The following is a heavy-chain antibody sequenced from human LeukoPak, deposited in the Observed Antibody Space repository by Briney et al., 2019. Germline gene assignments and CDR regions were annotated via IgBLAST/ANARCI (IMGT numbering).Heavy chain of an antibody. V-gene: IGHV4-4*03. D-gene: IGHD3-10*01. CDR3: AKGEDHGSGTVHFAS. CDR1: GGSISSSNW. Sequence: PETLSLTCAVSGGSISSSNWWSWVRQPPGKGLEWIGEIYHGGSTNYNPSLKSRVAMSVDRSRNQFSLQLSSVTAADTAVYYCAKGEDHGSGTVHFASWGQGTLVTVSS. CDR2: IYHGGST. J-gene: IGHJ4*02.